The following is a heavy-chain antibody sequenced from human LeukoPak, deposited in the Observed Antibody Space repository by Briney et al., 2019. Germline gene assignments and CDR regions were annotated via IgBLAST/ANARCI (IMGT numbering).Heavy chain of an antibody. Sequence: SETLSLTCTVSGGSISSSSYYWGWIRQPPGKGLEWIGSIYYSGRTYYNPSRERRVTISVATSKNQFSLKLISVTAADTAVYYCARHVVVVAATPAGFDYWGQGTLVTVSS. J-gene: IGHJ4*02. CDR1: GGSISSSSYY. D-gene: IGHD2-15*01. CDR2: IYYSGRT. CDR3: ARHVVVVAATPAGFDY. V-gene: IGHV4-39*01.